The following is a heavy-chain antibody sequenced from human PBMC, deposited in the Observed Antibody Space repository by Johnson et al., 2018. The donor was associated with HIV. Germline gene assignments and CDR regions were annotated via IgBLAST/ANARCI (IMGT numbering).Heavy chain of an antibody. V-gene: IGHV3-30*04. D-gene: IGHD3-16*01. CDR2: ISYDGSNK. CDR1: GFTFSSYA. CDR3: ARVGSLAFDI. J-gene: IGHJ3*02. Sequence: GGGVVQPGRSLRLSCAASGFTFSSYAMHWVRQAPGKGLEWVAVISYDGSNKYYADSVKGRFTISRDNSKNTLYLQMNSLRAEDTAVYYCARVGSLAFDIWGQGTMVTVSS.